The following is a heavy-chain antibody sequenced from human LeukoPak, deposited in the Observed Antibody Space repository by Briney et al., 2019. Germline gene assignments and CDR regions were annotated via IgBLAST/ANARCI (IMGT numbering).Heavy chain of an antibody. CDR3: AKVSAVFYMDV. CDR2: LSPDGGST. D-gene: IGHD3-3*01. J-gene: IGHJ6*03. CDR1: GFTFSGCA. V-gene: IGHV3-23*01. Sequence: PGGSLRLSCAASGFTFSGCAMRWVRQAPGKGLEWVSALSPDGGSTHYADSVNGRFTISRDNSKNTLFLQMNSLRVDDTAIYYCAKVSAVFYMDVWGKGTTVTVSS.